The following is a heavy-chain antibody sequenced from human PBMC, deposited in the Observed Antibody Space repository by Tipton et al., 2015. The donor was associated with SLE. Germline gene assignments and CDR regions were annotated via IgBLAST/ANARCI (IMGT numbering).Heavy chain of an antibody. CDR2: ISAYNGNT. CDR1: GYTFTSYG. V-gene: IGHV1-18*04. D-gene: IGHD3-22*01. Sequence: QSGAEVKKPGASVKVSCKASGYTFTSYGISWVRQAPGQGLEWMGWISAYNGNTNYAQKLQGRVTMTTDTSTSTAYMKLRSLRSDDTAVYYCARDLYYDSSGSDAFDIWCQGTMVTVSS. J-gene: IGHJ3*02. CDR3: ARDLYYDSSGSDAFDI.